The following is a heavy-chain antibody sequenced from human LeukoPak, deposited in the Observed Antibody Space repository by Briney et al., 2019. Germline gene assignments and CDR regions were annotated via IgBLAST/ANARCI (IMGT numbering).Heavy chain of an antibody. Sequence: SETLSLTCTVSGGSISSYYWSWIRQPPGKGLEWIGYIYYSGSTNYNPSLKSRVAISVDTSKNQFSLKLSSVTAADTAVYYCARIAVAGTHYYYYGMDVWGQGTTVTVSS. D-gene: IGHD6-19*01. V-gene: IGHV4-59*01. J-gene: IGHJ6*02. CDR2: IYYSGST. CDR1: GGSISSYY. CDR3: ARIAVAGTHYYYYGMDV.